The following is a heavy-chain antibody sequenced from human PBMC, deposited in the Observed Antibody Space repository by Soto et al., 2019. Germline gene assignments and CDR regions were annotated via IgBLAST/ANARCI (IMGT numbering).Heavy chain of an antibody. Sequence: GALVKVSCKASLYSFTKFYIHRLRQAPGQGLEWMGIINPSGGSTTYPQKFQGRVTMTRDTSTSTVHMKLITLRAEDTAVYYCARSQVGRPLDVWGPGTTVTVSS. CDR1: LYSFTKFY. J-gene: IGHJ6*02. CDR2: INPSGGST. V-gene: IGHV1-46*01. D-gene: IGHD1-26*01. CDR3: ARSQVGRPLDV.